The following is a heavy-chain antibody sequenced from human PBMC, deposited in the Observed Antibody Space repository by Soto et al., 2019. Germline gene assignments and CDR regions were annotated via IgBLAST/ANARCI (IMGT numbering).Heavy chain of an antibody. Sequence: QVQRVESGGVVVQPGRSLRLSCAASGFTFSSYAMNWVRQAPGKGLEWVAVISYDGSNKYYADSVKGRFTIPSTNSKITLYLQMHSLRAEAMAVYYCARALQLWFGARAKYYYYCMDVWGQGTKVTVSS. J-gene: IGHJ6*02. D-gene: IGHD5-18*01. V-gene: IGHV3-30-3*01. CDR3: ARALQLWFGARAKYYYYCMDV. CDR1: GFTFSSYA. CDR2: ISYDGSNK.